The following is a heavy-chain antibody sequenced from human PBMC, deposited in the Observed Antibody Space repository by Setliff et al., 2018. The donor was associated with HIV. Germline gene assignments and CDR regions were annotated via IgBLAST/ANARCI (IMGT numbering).Heavy chain of an antibody. CDR2: INAGNGNT. V-gene: IGHV1-3*01. CDR3: ARDRRPAGINYGYGYLDD. Sequence: ASVKVSCKASGYTFTNYAMHWVRQAPGQRLEWMGWINAGNGNTKYSQKIQGRVTITRDTSASTAYMELSSLRPEDTAVYYCARDRRPAGINYGYGYLDDWGQGTLVTVS. CDR1: GYTFTNYA. J-gene: IGHJ4*02. D-gene: IGHD2-2*02.